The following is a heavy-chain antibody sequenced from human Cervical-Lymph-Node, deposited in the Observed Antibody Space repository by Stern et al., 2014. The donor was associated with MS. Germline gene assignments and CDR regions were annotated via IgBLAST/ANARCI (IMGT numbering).Heavy chain of an antibody. Sequence: QVQLQESGPGLVKPSETLSLTCSVSGGSISRSTYYWGWIRQPPGKGLEWIGSIYYSGATYYNPSLQSRVTIAKSTKQFYLRITTVTAADTAVYYCARHDGWLPHYWSQGTLVTVSS. CDR3: ARHDGWLPHY. V-gene: IGHV4-39*01. D-gene: IGHD5-12*01. CDR1: GGSISRSTYY. CDR2: IYYSGAT. J-gene: IGHJ4*02.